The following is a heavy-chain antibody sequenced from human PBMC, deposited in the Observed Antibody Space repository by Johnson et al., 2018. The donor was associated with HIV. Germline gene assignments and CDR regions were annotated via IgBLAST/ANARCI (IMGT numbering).Heavy chain of an antibody. J-gene: IGHJ3*02. CDR3: ARDRQTGGGDADAFDI. D-gene: IGHD3-16*01. CDR1: GFTFSSYW. Sequence: VQLVESGGGLVQPGGSLRLSCAASGFTFSSYWMSWVRQAPGKGLEWVANIKQDGSEKYYVGSVKGRFTISRDNSKNTVYLQMNSLRAEDTAVYYCARDRQTGGGDADAFDIWGQGTLVSVSS. CDR2: IKQDGSEK. V-gene: IGHV3-7*01.